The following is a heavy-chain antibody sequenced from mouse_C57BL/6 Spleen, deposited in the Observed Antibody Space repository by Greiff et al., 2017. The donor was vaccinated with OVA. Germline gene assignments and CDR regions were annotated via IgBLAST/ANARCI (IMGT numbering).Heavy chain of an antibody. CDR3: RITTVVATDYYAMDY. CDR1: GYTFTSYW. J-gene: IGHJ4*01. V-gene: IGHV1-64*01. CDR2: IHPNSGST. D-gene: IGHD1-1*01. Sequence: QVQLQQPGAELVKPGASVKLSCKASGYTFTSYWMHWVKQRPGQGLEWIGMIHPNSGSTNYTEKFKSKATLTVDKSSSTAYMQLSSLTSEDSAVYYCRITTVVATDYYAMDYWGQGTSVTVSS.